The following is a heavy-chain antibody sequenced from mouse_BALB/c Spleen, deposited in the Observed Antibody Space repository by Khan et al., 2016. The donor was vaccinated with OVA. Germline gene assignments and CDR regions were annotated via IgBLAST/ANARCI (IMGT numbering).Heavy chain of an antibody. D-gene: IGHD2-2*01. CDR1: GYSFTTYY. CDR2: IDPFSGGT. V-gene: IGHV1S135*01. J-gene: IGHJ3*01. Sequence: VQLKESGPELMKPGASVKISCKASGYSFTTYYIHWVIQSHGKSLEWIGFIDPFSGGTTYNQKFKGKATLTADKSSSTAHIHLSNLTSEDSAVYYFTRHGYVAWFTYWGQGTLVTVSA. CDR3: TRHGYVAWFTY.